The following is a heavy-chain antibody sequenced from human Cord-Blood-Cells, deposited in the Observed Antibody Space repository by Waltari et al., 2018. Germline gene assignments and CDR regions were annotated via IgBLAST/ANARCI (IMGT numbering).Heavy chain of an antibody. D-gene: IGHD3-3*01. CDR3: ARGSSDYDFWSGYS. CDR2: INTNTGNP. J-gene: IGHJ4*02. CDR1: GYTFTSYA. V-gene: IGHV7-4-1*01. Sequence: QVQLVQSGSELKKPGASVKVSCKASGYTFTSYAMNWVRQAPGQGLGWMGWINTNTGNPTYAQGFTGRFVFSLDTSVSTAYLQICSLKAEDTAVYYCARGSSDYDFWSGYSWGQGTLVTVSS.